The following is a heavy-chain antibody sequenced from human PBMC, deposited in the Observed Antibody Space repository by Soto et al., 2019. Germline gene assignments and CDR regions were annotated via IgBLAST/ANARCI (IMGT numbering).Heavy chain of an antibody. CDR1: GDSVSSNSAA. D-gene: IGHD3-10*01. V-gene: IGHV6-1*01. J-gene: IGHJ6*03. CDR3: ARAGADQPWNMVRGVIIHPDAVYYYYYMDV. Sequence: SQTLSLTCAISGDSVSSNSAAWNWIRQSPSRGLEWLGRTYYRSKWYNDYAVSVKSRITINPDTSKNQFSLQLNSVTPEDTAVYYCARAGADQPWNMVRGVIIHPDAVYYYYYMDVWGKGTTVTVSS. CDR2: TYYRSKWYN.